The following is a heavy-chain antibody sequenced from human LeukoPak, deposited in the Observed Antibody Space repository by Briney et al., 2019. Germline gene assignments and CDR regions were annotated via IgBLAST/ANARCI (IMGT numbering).Heavy chain of an antibody. CDR1: GFTFSSYA. J-gene: IGHJ3*02. CDR3: ARDRSPENKTPMVRAFDI. V-gene: IGHV3-23*01. CDR2: ISGSGGST. Sequence: GGSLRLSCAASGFTFSSYAMSWVRQAPGKGLEWVSAISGSGGSTYYADSVKGRFTISRDNSKSTLYLQMNSLRAEDTAVHYCARDRSPENKTPMVRAFDIWGQGTMVTVSS. D-gene: IGHD5-18*01.